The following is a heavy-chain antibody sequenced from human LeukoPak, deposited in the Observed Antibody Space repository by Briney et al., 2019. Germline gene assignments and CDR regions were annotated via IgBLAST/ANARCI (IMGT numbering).Heavy chain of an antibody. V-gene: IGHV3-64D*06. CDR3: VKEDLLYSSGWYWFDP. CDR1: GFTFSSYA. Sequence: GGSLRLSCSASGFTFSSYAMHWVRHAPGKGLEYVSAISSNGGSTYYADSVKGRFTISRDNSKNTLYLQMSSLRAEDTAVYYCVKEDLLYSSGWYWFDPWGQGTLVTVSS. J-gene: IGHJ5*02. CDR2: ISSNGGST. D-gene: IGHD6-19*01.